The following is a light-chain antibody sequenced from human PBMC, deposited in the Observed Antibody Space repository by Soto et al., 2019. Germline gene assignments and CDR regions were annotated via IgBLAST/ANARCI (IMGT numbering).Light chain of an antibody. CDR1: QSISNW. CDR3: QQYSSYSPLYT. V-gene: IGKV1-5*01. Sequence: DIQMTQSPSTLSASVGDRVTITCRASQSISNWLAWYQQKPGKAPKLLIYHASNLESGVPSRFSCNGSGTEFTLTISSLQPDDFATYYCQQYSSYSPLYTFGHGTKLEIK. CDR2: HAS. J-gene: IGKJ2*01.